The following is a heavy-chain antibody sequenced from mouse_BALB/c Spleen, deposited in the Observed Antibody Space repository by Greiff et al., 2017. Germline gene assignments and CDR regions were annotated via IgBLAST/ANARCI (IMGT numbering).Heavy chain of an antibody. CDR1: GFTFSDYY. Sequence: EVQRVESGGGLVKPGGSLKLSCAASGFTFSDYYMYWVRQTPEKRLEWVATISDGGSYTYYPDSVKGRFTISRDNAKNNLYLQMSSLKSEDTAMYYCARGGGSSYYAMDYWGQGTSVTVSS. CDR3: ARGGGSSYYAMDY. D-gene: IGHD1-1*01. V-gene: IGHV5-4*02. CDR2: ISDGGSYT. J-gene: IGHJ4*01.